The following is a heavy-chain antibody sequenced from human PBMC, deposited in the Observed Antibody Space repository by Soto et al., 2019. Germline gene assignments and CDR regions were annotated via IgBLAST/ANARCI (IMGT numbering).Heavy chain of an antibody. CDR2: IYYSGSN. CDR3: SRHYGSRSRPHY. J-gene: IGHJ4*02. D-gene: IGHD3-10*01. CDR1: GGSITTDS. V-gene: IGHV4-59*01. Sequence: PSEAQYLSSTAYGGSITTDSWCWARQPPGKGLEWIGYIYYSGSNNYNPSLKSRVTISVDTSKNQFSLKLRSVTAADTAVYYCSRHYGSRSRPHYCGKANMVTV.